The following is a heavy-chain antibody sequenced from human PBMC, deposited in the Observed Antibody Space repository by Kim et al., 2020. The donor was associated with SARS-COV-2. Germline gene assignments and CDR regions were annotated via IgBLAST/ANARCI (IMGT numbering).Heavy chain of an antibody. Sequence: SETLSLTCAVYGGSLSGYYWSWIRQPPGKGLEWIGEINHSGSTNYNPSLKSRVTISVDTSKKQFSLKLSSVTAADTAVYYCARGLMGVSYYHGMDVWGQGTTVTVSS. CDR2: INHSGST. J-gene: IGHJ6*02. D-gene: IGHD2-8*01. CDR1: GGSLSGYY. V-gene: IGHV4-34*01. CDR3: ARGLMGVSYYHGMDV.